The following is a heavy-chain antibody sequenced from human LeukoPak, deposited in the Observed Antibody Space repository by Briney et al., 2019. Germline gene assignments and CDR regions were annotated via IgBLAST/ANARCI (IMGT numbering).Heavy chain of an antibody. CDR2: ISYDGSNK. Sequence: PGGSLRLSCAASGFTFSTYGMHWVRQAPGKGLEWVAAISYDGSNKYYADSVKGRFTMSRDNSKNTLYPQMNSLRAEDTAVYYCARLRGSSWYFDVWGRGTLVTVSS. J-gene: IGHJ2*01. CDR3: ARLRGSSWYFDV. V-gene: IGHV3-30*03. D-gene: IGHD5-12*01. CDR1: GFTFSTYG.